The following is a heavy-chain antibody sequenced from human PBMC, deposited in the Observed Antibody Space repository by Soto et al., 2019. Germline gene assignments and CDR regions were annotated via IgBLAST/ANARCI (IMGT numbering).Heavy chain of an antibody. CDR1: GGSISGHY. D-gene: IGHD3-3*01. CDR2: ISYSGST. J-gene: IGHJ5*02. CDR3: ARDVGLQHNTGYYDFWSGKNNWFDP. V-gene: IGHV4-59*11. Sequence: SETLSLTCTVSGGSISGHYWSWIRQPPGKGLQYIGYISYSGSTNYNPSLKSRVTISVDTSNNQFSLRLSSVTAADTAVYYCARDVGLQHNTGYYDFWSGKNNWFDPWGQGILVTVSS.